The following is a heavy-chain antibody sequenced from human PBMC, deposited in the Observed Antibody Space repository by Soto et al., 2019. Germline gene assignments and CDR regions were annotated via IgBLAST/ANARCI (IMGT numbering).Heavy chain of an antibody. J-gene: IGHJ5*02. CDR2: INHSGST. D-gene: IGHD1-26*01. Sequence: SETLSLTCAVYGGSFSGYYWSWIRQPPGKGLEWIGEINHSGSTNYNPSLKSRVTISVDTSKNQFSLKLSSVTAADTAVYYCARAPIEILGGATRFDPWGQGTLVTVSS. CDR1: GGSFSGYY. V-gene: IGHV4-34*01. CDR3: ARAPIEILGGATRFDP.